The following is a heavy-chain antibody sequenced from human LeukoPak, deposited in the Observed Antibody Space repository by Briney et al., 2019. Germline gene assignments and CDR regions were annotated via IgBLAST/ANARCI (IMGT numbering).Heavy chain of an antibody. CDR3: TRDPYRQTDSSGSPFDY. V-gene: IGHV3-49*04. Sequence: AGGSLRLSCAASGFTLSSYAMSWVRRAPGKGLEWVGFVRSKAYGGTTEYAASVKGRFTISRDDSKSIAYLQMNSLKTEDTAVYYCTRDPYRQTDSSGSPFDYWGQGTLVTVSS. CDR2: VRSKAYGGTT. J-gene: IGHJ4*02. CDR1: GFTLSSYA. D-gene: IGHD3-22*01.